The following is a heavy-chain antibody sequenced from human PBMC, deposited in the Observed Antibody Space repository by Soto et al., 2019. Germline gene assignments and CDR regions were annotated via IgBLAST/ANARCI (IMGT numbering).Heavy chain of an antibody. J-gene: IGHJ6*02. CDR2: INAGNGNT. Sequence: ASVKVSCKASGYTFTSYAMHWVRQAPGQRLEWMGWINAGNGNTKYSQKFQGRVTITRDTSASTAYMELSSLRSEDTAVYYCARETNYDILNGPKNGDPYYYYYGMDVWGQGTTVTVSS. D-gene: IGHD3-9*01. CDR3: ARETNYDILNGPKNGDPYYYYYGMDV. CDR1: GYTFTSYA. V-gene: IGHV1-3*01.